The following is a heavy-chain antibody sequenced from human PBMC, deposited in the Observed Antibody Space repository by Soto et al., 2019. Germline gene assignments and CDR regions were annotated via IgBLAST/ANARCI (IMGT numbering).Heavy chain of an antibody. Sequence: GGSLRLSCTASGFIFSNFGMHWVRQAPGKGLEWVAGVWYDGSNGVSAESVKGRFTISRDNSKNTLYLQMTSLRAEDTAVYYCARDPRTSRASAMDVWGKGTTVTVS. J-gene: IGHJ6*04. D-gene: IGHD1-1*01. CDR1: GFIFSNFG. CDR3: ARDPRTSRASAMDV. V-gene: IGHV3-33*01. CDR2: VWYDGSNG.